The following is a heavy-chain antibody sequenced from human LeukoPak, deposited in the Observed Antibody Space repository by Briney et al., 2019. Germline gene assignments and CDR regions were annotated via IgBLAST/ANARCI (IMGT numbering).Heavy chain of an antibody. V-gene: IGHV3-48*03. CDR3: AGLLPTDY. J-gene: IGHJ4*02. Sequence: GGSLRLSCAASGFTFSSYEMNWVRQAPGKGLEWVSYISSSGSNIYYADSVKGRFTISRDNAKNSLYLQMNSLRAEDTAVYYCAGLLPTDYWGQGTLVTVSS. CDR2: ISSSGSNI. D-gene: IGHD1-26*01. CDR1: GFTFSSYE.